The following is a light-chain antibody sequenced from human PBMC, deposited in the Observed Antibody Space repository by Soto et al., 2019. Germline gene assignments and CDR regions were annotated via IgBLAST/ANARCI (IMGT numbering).Light chain of an antibody. J-gene: IGKJ4*01. V-gene: IGKV1-33*01. CDR1: QDISKF. CDR2: AAS. CDR3: QQYDDLPLT. Sequence: IQMTQSPTSLSASVGDRVTVTCQASQDISKFLNWYQQKPGKAPKLLIYAASNLETGVPSRFSGSGSGTDFTFTISSLQPEDFATYYCQQYDDLPLTFGGGAKVAIK.